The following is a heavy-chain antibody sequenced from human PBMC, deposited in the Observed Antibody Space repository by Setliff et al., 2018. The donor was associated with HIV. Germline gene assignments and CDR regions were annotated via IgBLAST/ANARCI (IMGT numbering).Heavy chain of an antibody. Sequence: PGGSLRLSCAASGFTSSDYWMHWIRQAPGEGLVWVSRVRGDGTHTDYADSVRGRFTMSRDNAKDTGYLQMNDLRVEDTAVYFCARDRVGSTNSFDPWGQGTLVTVSS. D-gene: IGHD1-26*01. V-gene: IGHV3-74*01. CDR3: ARDRVGSTNSFDP. J-gene: IGHJ5*02. CDR1: GFTSSDYW. CDR2: VRGDGTHT.